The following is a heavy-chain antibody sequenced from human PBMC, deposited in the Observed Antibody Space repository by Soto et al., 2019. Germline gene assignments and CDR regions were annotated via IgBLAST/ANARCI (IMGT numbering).Heavy chain of an antibody. Sequence: SSGTLSLTCAVSGVSISSGNWWTWVRQSPQRGLEYIGEIFHDGTANYYPSFERRVAISVDTSKNQFSLKLTSVTAADTAIYFCARLVYDTRLNYMYFDFWGQRTLVTVSS. V-gene: IGHV4-4*02. D-gene: IGHD3-10*01. CDR3: ARLVYDTRLNYMYFDF. CDR2: IFHDGTA. J-gene: IGHJ4*02. CDR1: GVSISSGNW.